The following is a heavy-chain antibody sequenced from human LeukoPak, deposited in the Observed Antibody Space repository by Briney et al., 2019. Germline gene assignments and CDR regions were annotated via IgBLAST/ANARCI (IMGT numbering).Heavy chain of an antibody. J-gene: IGHJ4*02. Sequence: GGSLRLSCAASGFTFSSYSMNWVRQAPGKGLEWVSSISNTGTNTHYADSVKGRFTISRDNSKNTVYLQMNSLRAEDTAVYYCVKQLWDGDCWGQGTPVTVSS. CDR2: ISNTGTNT. CDR3: VKQLWDGDC. D-gene: IGHD3-10*01. CDR1: GFTFSSYS. V-gene: IGHV3-23*01.